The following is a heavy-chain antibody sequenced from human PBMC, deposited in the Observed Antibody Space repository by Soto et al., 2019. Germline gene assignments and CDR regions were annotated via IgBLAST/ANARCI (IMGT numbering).Heavy chain of an antibody. CDR3: AKDRGRYCSGGSCYPSFGY. J-gene: IGHJ4*02. CDR1: GFTFSSYA. D-gene: IGHD2-15*01. V-gene: IGHV3-23*01. CDR2: ISGSGGST. Sequence: GGSLRLSCAASGFTFSSYAMSWVRQAPGKGLEWVSAISGSGGSTYYTDSVKGRFTISRDNSKTTLYLQMNSLRAEDTAVYYCAKDRGRYCSGGSCYPSFGYWGQGTLVTVSS.